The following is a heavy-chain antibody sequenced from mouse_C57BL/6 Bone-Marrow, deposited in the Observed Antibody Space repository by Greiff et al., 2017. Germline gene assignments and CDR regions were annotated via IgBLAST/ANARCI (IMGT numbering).Heavy chain of an antibody. D-gene: IGHD1-1*01. J-gene: IGHJ3*01. V-gene: IGHV1-81*01. CDR2: IYPRSGNT. Sequence: QVHVKQSGAELARPGASVKLSCKASGYTFTSYGISWVKQRTGQGLEWIGEIYPRSGNTYYNEKFKGKATLTADKSSSTAYMELRILTSEDSAVYFCASYYGSSYGFAYWGQGTLVTVSA. CDR3: ASYYGSSYGFAY. CDR1: GYTFTSYG.